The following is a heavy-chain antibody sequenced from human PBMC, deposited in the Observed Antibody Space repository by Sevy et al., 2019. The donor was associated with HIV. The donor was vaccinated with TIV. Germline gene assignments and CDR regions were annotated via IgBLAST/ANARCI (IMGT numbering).Heavy chain of an antibody. CDR3: ARVGVRGVKGAFDY. Sequence: GGSLRLSCAASGFTFSSYWMHWVRQAPGKGLVWVSRINSDGSSTRYADSVKGRFTISRDNAKNTLYLQMNSLRAEDTAVYYCARVGVRGVKGAFDYWGQGTLVTVSS. CDR1: GFTFSSYW. J-gene: IGHJ4*02. V-gene: IGHV3-74*01. CDR2: INSDGSST. D-gene: IGHD3-10*01.